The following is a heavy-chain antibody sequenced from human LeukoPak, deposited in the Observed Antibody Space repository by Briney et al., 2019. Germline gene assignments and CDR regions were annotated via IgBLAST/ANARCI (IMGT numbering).Heavy chain of an antibody. J-gene: IGHJ5*02. D-gene: IGHD2-2*01. CDR1: GGSFSRYY. Sequence: PSETRSLTCAVYGGSFSRYYWSWIRQPPGKGLEWIGEINHSGITNYNPSLKSRVTISVDTSKNQFSLKLSSVTAADTAVYYCARGRNRLGYCSSTSCYGPPNWFDPWGQGTLVTVSS. CDR2: INHSGIT. CDR3: ARGRNRLGYCSSTSCYGPPNWFDP. V-gene: IGHV4-34*01.